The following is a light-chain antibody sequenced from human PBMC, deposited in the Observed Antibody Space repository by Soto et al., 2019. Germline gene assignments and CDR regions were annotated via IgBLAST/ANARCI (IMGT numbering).Light chain of an antibody. CDR2: DAL. V-gene: IGKV1-5*01. CDR1: QSITNR. CDR3: QQYNNWPSWT. Sequence: DIQLTQSAASLSASVGDRVSITCLASQSITNRLASYQLKPGKAPKVLIYDALNFESGVPSRFSGSGSGTEFTLTISSLQSEDFAVYYCQQYNNWPSWTFGQGTKVDIK. J-gene: IGKJ1*01.